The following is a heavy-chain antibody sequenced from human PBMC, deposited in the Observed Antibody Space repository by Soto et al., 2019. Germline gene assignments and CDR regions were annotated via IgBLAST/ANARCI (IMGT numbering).Heavy chain of an antibody. V-gene: IGHV1-69*01. J-gene: IGHJ3*02. Sequence: QVQLVQSGAEVKKPGSSVKVSCKASGGTFSSYAISWVRQAPGQGLEWMGGIIPIFGTANYAQKFQGRVTITADESTSTAYMELSSLRSEDTAVYYCAGEGGSSIAPRPAGVAFDIWGQGTMVTVSS. D-gene: IGHD6-6*01. CDR2: IIPIFGTA. CDR1: GGTFSSYA. CDR3: AGEGGSSIAPRPAGVAFDI.